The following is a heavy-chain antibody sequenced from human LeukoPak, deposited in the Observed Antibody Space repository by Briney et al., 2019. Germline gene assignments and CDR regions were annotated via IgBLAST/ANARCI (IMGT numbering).Heavy chain of an antibody. D-gene: IGHD4-17*01. CDR1: GFTFGDYA. CDR2: IRDKSYEETT. CDR3: SRVFYGDSWYSSDAFDI. Sequence: GGSLRLSCTASGFTFGDYAMSWFRQAPGKGLEWVAFIRDKSYEETTEYAASVRGRFTISRDDSKNIAYLQMSSLKTEDTAMYYCSRVFYGDSWYSSDAFDIWGQGTMVTVSS. V-gene: IGHV3-49*03. J-gene: IGHJ3*02.